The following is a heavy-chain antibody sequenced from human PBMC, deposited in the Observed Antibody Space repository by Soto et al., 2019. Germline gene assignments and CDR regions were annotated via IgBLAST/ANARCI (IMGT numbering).Heavy chain of an antibody. CDR2: IYKSTTT. CDR1: GDSLTTVDYF. CDR3: ARGRYCLTGRCFPNWFDS. Sequence: SETLSLTCSVSGDSLTTVDYFWAWIRQPPGQALEYIGYIYKSTTTYYNPSFESRVAISLDTSKSQFSLNVTSVTAADTAVYFCARGRYCLTGRCFPNWFDSWGQGTLVTVSS. D-gene: IGHD2-15*01. J-gene: IGHJ5*01. V-gene: IGHV4-30-4*01.